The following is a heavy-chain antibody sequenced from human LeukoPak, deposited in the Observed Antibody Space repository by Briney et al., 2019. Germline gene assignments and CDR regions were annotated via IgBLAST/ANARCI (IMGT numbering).Heavy chain of an antibody. D-gene: IGHD3-22*01. J-gene: IGHJ4*02. CDR2: IIPILGIA. CDR3: ARDRYDSSGYY. Sequence: SVKVSCKASGGTFSSYAISWVRQAPGQGLEWTGRIIPILGIANYAQKFQGRVTITADKSTSTAYMELSSLRSEDTAVYYCARDRYDSSGYYWGQGTLVTVSS. CDR1: GGTFSSYA. V-gene: IGHV1-69*04.